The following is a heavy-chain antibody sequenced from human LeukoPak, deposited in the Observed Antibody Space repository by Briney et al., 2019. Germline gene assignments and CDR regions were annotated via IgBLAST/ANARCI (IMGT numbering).Heavy chain of an antibody. CDR1: GYTFTSYG. Sequence: VASVKVSCKASGYTFTSYGISWVRQAPGQGVEWMGWISAYNGNTNYAQKLQGRVTMTTDTSTSTAYMELRSLRSDDTAVYYCARERVPAAMDGLNWFDPWGQGTLVTVSS. CDR2: ISAYNGNT. V-gene: IGHV1-18*01. CDR3: ARERVPAAMDGLNWFDP. J-gene: IGHJ5*02. D-gene: IGHD2-2*01.